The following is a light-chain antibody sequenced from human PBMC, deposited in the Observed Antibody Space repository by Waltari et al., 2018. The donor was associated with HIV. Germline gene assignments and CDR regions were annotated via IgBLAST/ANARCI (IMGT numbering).Light chain of an antibody. CDR3: QAWDRSVV. CDR2: WAS. V-gene: IGKV4-1*01. J-gene: IGKJ4*01. CDR1: QSVLWSSNNRNY. Sequence: DIVMTQSPESLSVSLGERATLNCKSSQSVLWSSNNRNYLAWYQQRPGQPPRLLVYWASTRQSGVPDRFSGSGSGTDFTLTINSLQPEDVAVYYCQAWDRSVVFGGGTK.